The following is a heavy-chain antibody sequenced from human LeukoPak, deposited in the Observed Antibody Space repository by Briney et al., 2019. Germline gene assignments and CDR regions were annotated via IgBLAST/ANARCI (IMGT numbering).Heavy chain of an antibody. J-gene: IGHJ3*02. V-gene: IGHV4-31*03. CDR3: ASVDSSGYDAFDI. D-gene: IGHD3-22*01. CDR1: GGSISSGGYY. Sequence: SETLSLTCTVSGGSISSGGYYWSWIRQHPGKGLEWIGYIYYSGSTYYNPSLKSRVTISVDTSKNHFSLKLSSVTAADTAVYYCASVDSSGYDAFDIWGQGTMVTVSS. CDR2: IYYSGST.